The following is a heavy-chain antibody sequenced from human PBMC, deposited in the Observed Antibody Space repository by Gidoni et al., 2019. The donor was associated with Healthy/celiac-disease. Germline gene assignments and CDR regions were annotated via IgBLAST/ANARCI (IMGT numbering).Heavy chain of an antibody. D-gene: IGHD1-1*01. CDR1: GFTFSSYG. J-gene: IGHJ4*02. V-gene: IGHV3-30*18. Sequence: QVQLVESGGGVVQPGRSLSLSCAAPGFTFSSYGMHWVRQDPGKGLAWVAVISYDGSNKYYADSVKGRFTSSRDNSKNTLYLQMNSLRAEDTAVYYCAKATTYDYFDYWGQGTLVTVSS. CDR2: ISYDGSNK. CDR3: AKATTYDYFDY.